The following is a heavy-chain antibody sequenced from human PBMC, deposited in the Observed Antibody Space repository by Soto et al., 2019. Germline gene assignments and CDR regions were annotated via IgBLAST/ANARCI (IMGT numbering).Heavy chain of an antibody. CDR1: NGSSSSSSYY. CDR3: AKTSSAHDAFDI. CDR2: IYYSGST. V-gene: IGHV4-39*01. D-gene: IGHD6-19*01. Sequence: LSLTRRVGNGSSSSSSYYCGRNRQPPGKGLEWIGSIYYSGSTYYNPSLKSRVTISVDTSKNQFSLKLSSVTAADTAVYYCAKTSSAHDAFDIWGQGTMVTVSS. J-gene: IGHJ3*02.